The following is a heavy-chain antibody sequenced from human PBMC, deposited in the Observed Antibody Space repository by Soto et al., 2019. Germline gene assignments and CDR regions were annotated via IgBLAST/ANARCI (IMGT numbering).Heavy chain of an antibody. Sequence: EVPLEESGGALVQPGRSLRLSCAASGFTFDDYAMYWVRQVLGKGLEWVSSISWNSGNMGYADSVKGRFTTSRDNAENSLYLQMNSLRPEDTALYYCVRSKGGYSYGTPFDYWGQGTLVTVSS. CDR1: GFTFDDYA. CDR3: VRSKGGYSYGTPFDY. V-gene: IGHV3-9*01. D-gene: IGHD5-18*01. J-gene: IGHJ4*02. CDR2: ISWNSGNM.